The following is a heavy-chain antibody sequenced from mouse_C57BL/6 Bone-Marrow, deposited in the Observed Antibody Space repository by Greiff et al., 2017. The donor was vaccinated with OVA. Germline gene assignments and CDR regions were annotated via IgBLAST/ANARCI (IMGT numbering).Heavy chain of an antibody. CDR1: GYTFTSYW. CDR3: ARSYGGYYDYFDY. CDR2: IDPSDSYT. Sequence: QVQLQQPGAELVKPGASVKLSRKASGYTFTSYWMQWVKQRPGQGLEWIGEIDPSDSYTNYNQKFKGKATLTVDTSSSTAYMQLSSLTSEDSAVYYCARSYGGYYDYFDYWGQGTTLTVSS. J-gene: IGHJ2*01. V-gene: IGHV1-50*01. D-gene: IGHD2-3*01.